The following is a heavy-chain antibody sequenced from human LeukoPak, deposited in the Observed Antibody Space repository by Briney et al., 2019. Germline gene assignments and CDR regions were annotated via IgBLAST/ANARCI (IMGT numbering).Heavy chain of an antibody. CDR1: GGSFSGYY. D-gene: IGHD3-9*01. Sequence: SETLSLTCAVYGGSFSGYYWSWIRQPPGKGLEWIGEINHSGSTNYNPSLKSRVTISVDTSKNQFSLKLGSVTAADTAVYYCARLRYFDWRTSHGGWFDPWGQGTLVTVSS. J-gene: IGHJ5*02. CDR2: INHSGST. CDR3: ARLRYFDWRTSHGGWFDP. V-gene: IGHV4-34*01.